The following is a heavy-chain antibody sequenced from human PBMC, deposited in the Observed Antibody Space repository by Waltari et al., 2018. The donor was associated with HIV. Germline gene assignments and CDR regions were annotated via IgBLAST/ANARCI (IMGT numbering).Heavy chain of an antibody. CDR1: GFPFSSLA. D-gene: IGHD2-21*01. CDR2: ISGSGSTT. J-gene: IGHJ5*01. Sequence: ELRLFESGGGLVQPGGSLRLSCAAYGFPFSSLAMCWVRQAPGKGLQWVSIISGSGSTTYSADSVKGRVTISRDNSENTLYLQINSLRAEDTAVYYCAKGAFDMVVVSALDSWGHGTLVTVSS. CDR3: AKGAFDMVVVSALDS. V-gene: IGHV3-23*01.